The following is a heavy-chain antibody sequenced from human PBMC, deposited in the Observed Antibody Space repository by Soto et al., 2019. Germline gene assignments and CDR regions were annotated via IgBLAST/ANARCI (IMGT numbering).Heavy chain of an antibody. CDR3: ARGTIWDWYYFDY. Sequence: EVQLVESGGGLVQPGGSLRLSCAASGFTVSSNYMSWVRQAPGKGLEWVSVIYSGGSTYYADSVKGRFTISRDNSKNTLYLQMNSLRAEDTAVYYCARGTIWDWYYFDYWGQGTLVTVSS. CDR1: GFTVSSNY. V-gene: IGHV3-66*01. J-gene: IGHJ4*02. CDR2: IYSGGST. D-gene: IGHD3-3*01.